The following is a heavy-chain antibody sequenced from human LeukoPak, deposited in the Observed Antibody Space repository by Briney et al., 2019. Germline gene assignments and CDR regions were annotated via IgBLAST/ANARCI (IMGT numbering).Heavy chain of an antibody. CDR3: TGVSRSSWYDY. Sequence: GGSLRLSCAASGFTFSNAWMSWVRQAPGKGLEWVGRIKSKTDGGTPDYAAPVKGRSTISRDDSKNTLYLQMNSLKTEDTAVYYCTGVSRSSWYDYWGQGTLVAVSS. CDR1: GFTFSNAW. J-gene: IGHJ4*02. V-gene: IGHV3-15*01. D-gene: IGHD6-13*01. CDR2: IKSKTDGGTP.